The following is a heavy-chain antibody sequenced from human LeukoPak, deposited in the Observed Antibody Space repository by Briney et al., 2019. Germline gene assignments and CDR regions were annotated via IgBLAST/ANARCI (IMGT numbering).Heavy chain of an antibody. CDR1: GGTFGYYA. V-gene: IGHV3-49*04. J-gene: IGHJ3*02. Sequence: GGSLRLPCTPSGGTFGYYAVSWVRQAPGQGLEWVGLITSKAFGGTPEYGTSVEGRFTISRDDSKSLAYLQMNSLKPEDTAVYYCTRDREASPVINALDIWGQGTMVTVSS. CDR2: ITSKAFGGTP. CDR3: TRDREASPVINALDI.